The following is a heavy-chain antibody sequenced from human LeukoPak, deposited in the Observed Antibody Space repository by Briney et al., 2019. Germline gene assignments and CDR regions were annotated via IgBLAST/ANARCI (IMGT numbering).Heavy chain of an antibody. D-gene: IGHD1-7*01. V-gene: IGHV1-8*01. CDR1: GYTCTSYD. CDR2: MNPNSCNT. J-gene: IGHJ4*02. Sequence: ASVKLSCKASGYTCTSYDIYWVRQATGQGLEWMGWMNPNSCNTGYAQKFQGRVTVTRNTSISTAYMELSSLRSEDTAVYYCARDMTGTTSDYWGQGTLVTVSS. CDR3: ARDMTGTTSDY.